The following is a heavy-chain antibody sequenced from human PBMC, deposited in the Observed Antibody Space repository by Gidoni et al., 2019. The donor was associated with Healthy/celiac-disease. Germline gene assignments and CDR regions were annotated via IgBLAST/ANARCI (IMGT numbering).Heavy chain of an antibody. Sequence: QVQLQQWGAGLLKPSETLSLTCAFYGGSFSGYYWSWIRQPPGKGLEWIGEINHSGSTNYNPSLKSRVNISVDTSKNQFSLKLSSVTAADTAVYYCARVSGFGERYCSGGSCYYYYYGMDVWGQGTTVTVSS. D-gene: IGHD2-15*01. J-gene: IGHJ6*02. V-gene: IGHV4-34*01. CDR1: GGSFSGYY. CDR2: INHSGST. CDR3: ARVSGFGERYCSGGSCYYYYYGMDV.